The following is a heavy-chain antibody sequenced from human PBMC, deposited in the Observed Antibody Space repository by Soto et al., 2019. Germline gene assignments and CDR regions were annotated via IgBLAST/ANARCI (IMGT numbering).Heavy chain of an antibody. D-gene: IGHD1-26*01. V-gene: IGHV4-59*04. CDR1: GGSISSDY. J-gene: IGHJ4*02. CDR2: IYYSGST. CDR3: ARTNSGTYAEFDY. Sequence: QLQLQESGPGLVKPSETLSLTCTVSGGSISSDYWSWIRQPPGKGLEWIGYIYYSGSTYYKPSLKSRVTISVDTSKNQSPLNLSSVTAAHTAVYYCARTNSGTYAEFDYWGQGTLVTVSS.